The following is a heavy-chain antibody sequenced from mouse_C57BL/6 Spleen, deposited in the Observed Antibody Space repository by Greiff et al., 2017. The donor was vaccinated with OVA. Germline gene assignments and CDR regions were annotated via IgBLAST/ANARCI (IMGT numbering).Heavy chain of an antibody. D-gene: IGHD2-14*01. V-gene: IGHV1-69*01. CDR3: ARGYTGAMDY. Sequence: VQLQQPGAELVMPGASVKLSCKASGYTFTSYWMHWVKQRPGQGLEWIGEIDPSDSDTNYNQKFKGKSTLTVDKSSSTAYMQLSSLTSEDSAVYYCARGYTGAMDYWGQGTSVTVSS. CDR1: GYTFTSYW. J-gene: IGHJ4*01. CDR2: IDPSDSDT.